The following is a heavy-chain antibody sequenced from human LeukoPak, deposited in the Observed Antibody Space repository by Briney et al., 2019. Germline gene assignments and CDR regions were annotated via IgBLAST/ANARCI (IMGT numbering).Heavy chain of an antibody. CDR1: RYTSTTYY. CDR2: IRPSGGST. V-gene: IGHV1-46*01. J-gene: IGHJ2*01. D-gene: IGHD2-15*01. Sequence: ASVTVSSTAPRYTSTTYYMPCARHATLQAIEWMGIIRPSGGSTSYAQKFQGRVTITRDTSASTLYMELSSLRSEDTAVYYCAREGYCSGGRCYSGRNFDLWGRGTLVTVSS. CDR3: AREGYCSGGRCYSGRNFDL.